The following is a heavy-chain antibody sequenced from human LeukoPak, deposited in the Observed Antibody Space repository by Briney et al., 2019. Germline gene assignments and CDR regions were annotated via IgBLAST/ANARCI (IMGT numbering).Heavy chain of an antibody. CDR3: ARGGGYGDHDY. V-gene: IGHV4-30-4*08. CDR1: GGSISSGDYY. CDR2: IYYRGRN. D-gene: IGHD4-17*01. Sequence: SETLSLTCTVSGGSISSGDYYWSWIRQPPGKGREWIGYIYYRGRNYYNPSLKSRVTISVDMSKNQFSLKLSSVTAADTAVYYCARGGGYGDHDYWGQGTLVTVSS. J-gene: IGHJ4*02.